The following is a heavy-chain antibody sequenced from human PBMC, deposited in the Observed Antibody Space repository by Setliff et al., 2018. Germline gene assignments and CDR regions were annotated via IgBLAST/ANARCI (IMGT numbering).Heavy chain of an antibody. J-gene: IGHJ5*02. CDR2: INPNSGDT. D-gene: IGHD2-8*02. V-gene: IGHV1-2*02. Sequence: ASVKVSCKASGYIFAGYYMHWVRQTPGQGLEWMGWINPNSGDTNYSQRFQSRVTMTIDTSTRTVYMELTSLRSDDTAIYYCARETSSGPRIDPWGQGTQVTVSS. CDR1: GYIFAGYY. CDR3: ARETSSGPRIDP.